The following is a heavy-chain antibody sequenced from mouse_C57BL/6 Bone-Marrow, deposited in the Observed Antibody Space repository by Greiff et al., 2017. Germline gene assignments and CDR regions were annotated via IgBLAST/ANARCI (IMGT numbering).Heavy chain of an antibody. D-gene: IGHD1-1*01. CDR1: GFTFTDYG. J-gene: IGHJ3*01. CDR2: ISNLAYSI. Sequence: EVKLLESGGGLVQPGASLKLSCAASGFTFTDYGMAWVRQTPRQGPEWVAFISNLAYSIYYADTVTGRFTLTREKAKNTQYMEMSSLRSEDTAMYYCARHGNDGSFAYWGQGTLVTVSA. CDR3: ARHGNDGSFAY. V-gene: IGHV5-15*01.